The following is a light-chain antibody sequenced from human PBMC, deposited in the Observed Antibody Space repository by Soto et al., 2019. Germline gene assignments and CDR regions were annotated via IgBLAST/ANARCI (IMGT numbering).Light chain of an antibody. V-gene: IGKV1-16*02. CDR3: QQYYAHPFT. CDR2: SAS. Sequence: DIQMTQSPSSLSASVRDRVTITCRASQDISNYLAWFQQKPGKALKSLIYSASSLQSGVPSKFSGSGSGTDFTLTISSLQPEDFATYYCQQYYAHPFTFGQGTKVDIK. CDR1: QDISNY. J-gene: IGKJ2*01.